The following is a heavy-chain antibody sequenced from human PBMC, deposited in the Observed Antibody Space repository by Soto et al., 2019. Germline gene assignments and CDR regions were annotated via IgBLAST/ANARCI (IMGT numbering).Heavy chain of an antibody. D-gene: IGHD1-26*01. V-gene: IGHV1-8*01. Sequence: ASVKVSCKASGYTFTTYDINCVRRATGQGLEWMGWMSPNSGNTGYAQKFQGRVTMTRDTSISTAYMELSSLRSDDTAVYYCARQWELSGYYYGMDVWGQGTTVTVSS. J-gene: IGHJ6*02. CDR1: GYTFTTYD. CDR2: MSPNSGNT. CDR3: ARQWELSGYYYGMDV.